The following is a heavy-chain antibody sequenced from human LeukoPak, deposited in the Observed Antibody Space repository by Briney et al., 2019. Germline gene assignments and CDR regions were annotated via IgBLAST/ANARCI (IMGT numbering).Heavy chain of an antibody. CDR1: GLTFSRYA. CDR3: AKDRGDGYPTHFDY. D-gene: IGHD5-24*01. V-gene: IGHV3-30*02. J-gene: IGHJ4*02. Sequence: GGSLRLSCAASGLTFSRYAMHWVRQAPGKGLEWVAFIRYDGSNKYYAYSVKGRFTISRDNSKNTLYLQMNSLRPEDTAVYYCAKDRGDGYPTHFDYWGQGTLVTVSS. CDR2: IRYDGSNK.